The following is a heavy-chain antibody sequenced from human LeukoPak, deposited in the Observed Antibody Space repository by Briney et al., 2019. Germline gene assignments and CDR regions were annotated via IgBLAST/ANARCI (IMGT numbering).Heavy chain of an antibody. V-gene: IGHV5-10-1*01. Sequence: GGSLRLSCKGSGYSFTSYWITWVRQVPGKGLEWLGRIDPSDSYTDYSPSFQGHVTISADKSISTAYLQWSSLKASDTAMYYCAIDPYYYDGSGSLDYWGQGTLVTVSS. CDR3: AIDPYYYDGSGSLDY. CDR2: IDPSDSYT. J-gene: IGHJ4*02. CDR1: GYSFTSYW. D-gene: IGHD3-22*01.